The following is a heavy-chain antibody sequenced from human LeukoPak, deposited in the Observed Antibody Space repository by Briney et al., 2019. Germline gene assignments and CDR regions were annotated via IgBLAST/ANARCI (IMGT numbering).Heavy chain of an antibody. CDR1: GFTVSSNY. D-gene: IGHD4-17*01. Sequence: GGSLRLSCAASGFTVSSNYMSWVRQAPGKGLEWVSVIYSGGSTYYADSVKGRFTIPRDNSKNTLYLQMNSLRAEDTAVYYCARDQTVPPGDAFDIWGQGTMVTVSS. CDR2: IYSGGST. V-gene: IGHV3-53*01. CDR3: ARDQTVPPGDAFDI. J-gene: IGHJ3*02.